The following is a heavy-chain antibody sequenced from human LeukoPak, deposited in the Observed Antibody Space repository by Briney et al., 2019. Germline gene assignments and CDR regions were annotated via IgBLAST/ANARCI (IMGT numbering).Heavy chain of an antibody. J-gene: IGHJ6*04. CDR2: INPSGGST. D-gene: IGHD3-10*01. V-gene: IGHV1-46*01. CDR1: GYTFTSFY. CDR3: ARDLWFGESSYGMDV. Sequence: ASVKLSCKASGYTFTSFYMHWVRQAPGHRLEWRGVINPSGGSTSYAQKFQGRVTMTSDTSTSTVYMELSSLRSEDTDVYYCARDLWFGESSYGMDVWGKGTTVTVSS.